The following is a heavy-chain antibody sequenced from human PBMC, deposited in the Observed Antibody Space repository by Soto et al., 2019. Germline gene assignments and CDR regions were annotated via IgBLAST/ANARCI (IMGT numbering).Heavy chain of an antibody. V-gene: IGHV3-30-3*01. CDR1: GFTFSSYA. Sequence: GGSLRLSCAASGFTFSSYAMHWVRQAPGKGLEWVAVISYDGSNKYYADSVKGRFTISRDNSKNTLYLQMNSLRAEDTAVYYCARDLYDFWSGYYWAPWFDPWGQGTLVTVSS. D-gene: IGHD3-3*01. J-gene: IGHJ5*02. CDR3: ARDLYDFWSGYYWAPWFDP. CDR2: ISYDGSNK.